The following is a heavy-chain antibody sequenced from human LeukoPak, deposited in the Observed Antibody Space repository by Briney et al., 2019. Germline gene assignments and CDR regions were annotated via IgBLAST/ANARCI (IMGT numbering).Heavy chain of an antibody. Sequence: GGSLRLSCTASGFTFGDYAMSWFRQAPGKGLEWVGFIRSKAYGGTTEYAASVKGRFTISRDDSKSIAYLQMNSLKTEDTAVYYCTREGDILTGYSYYFDYWGQGTLVTVSS. J-gene: IGHJ4*02. V-gene: IGHV3-49*03. D-gene: IGHD3-9*01. CDR3: TREGDILTGYSYYFDY. CDR1: GFTFGDYA. CDR2: IRSKAYGGTT.